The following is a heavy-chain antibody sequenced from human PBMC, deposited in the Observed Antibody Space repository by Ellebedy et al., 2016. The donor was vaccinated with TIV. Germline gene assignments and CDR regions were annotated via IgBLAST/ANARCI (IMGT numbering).Heavy chain of an antibody. CDR1: GGSISSSSYY. D-gene: IGHD1-26*01. J-gene: IGHJ4*02. Sequence: SETLSLTCTVSGGSISSSSYYWGWIRQPPGKGLEWIGSIYHSGSTYYNPSLKSRVTISVDTSKNQFSLKLSSVTAADTAVYYCARVRVGASDYWGQGTLVTVSS. CDR2: IYHSGST. V-gene: IGHV4-39*07. CDR3: ARVRVGASDY.